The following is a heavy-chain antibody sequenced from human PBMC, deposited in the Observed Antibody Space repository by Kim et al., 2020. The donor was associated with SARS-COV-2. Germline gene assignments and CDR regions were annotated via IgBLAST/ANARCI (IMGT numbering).Heavy chain of an antibody. D-gene: IGHD2-2*01. V-gene: IGHV3-33*08. CDR2: IWYDGSNK. CDR3: ASNTSSSMYYYYGMDV. J-gene: IGHJ6*02. CDR1: GFTFSSYG. Sequence: GGSLRLSCAASGFTFSSYGMHWVRQAPGKGLEWVAVIWYDGSNKYYADTVKGRFTISRDNSKNTLYLQMNSLRAEDTAVYYCASNTSSSMYYYYGMDVWGQGTTVTVSS.